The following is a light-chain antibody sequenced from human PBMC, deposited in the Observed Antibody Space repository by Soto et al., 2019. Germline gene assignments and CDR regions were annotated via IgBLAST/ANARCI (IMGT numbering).Light chain of an antibody. CDR2: GAS. Sequence: EIVLTQSTGTLSLSPGERATLSCRASQSVSSSYLAWYHQKPGQAPRLLIFGASTRATGIPDRFSGSGSGTDFTLTISRLEPEDFAVYYCQHYGGSSWTFGQGTKVDIK. J-gene: IGKJ1*01. CDR3: QHYGGSSWT. V-gene: IGKV3-20*01. CDR1: QSVSSSY.